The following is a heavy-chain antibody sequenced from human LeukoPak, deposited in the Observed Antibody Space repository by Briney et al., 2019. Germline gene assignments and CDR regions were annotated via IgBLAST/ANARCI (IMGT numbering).Heavy chain of an antibody. V-gene: IGHV1-2*02. CDR3: ARLFTLSSSWDVDY. CDR1: GYTFTGYY. J-gene: IGHJ4*02. Sequence: ASVKVSCKASGYTFTGYYMHWVRQAPGQGLEWMGWINPSSGGTNYAQKFQGRVTMTRDMSTTTVYMELSRLRSEDTAMYYCARLFTLSSSWDVDYWGQGTLVTVSS. D-gene: IGHD6-13*01. CDR2: INPSSGGT.